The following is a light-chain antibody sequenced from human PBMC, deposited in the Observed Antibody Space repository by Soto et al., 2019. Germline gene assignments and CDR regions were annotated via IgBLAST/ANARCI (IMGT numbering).Light chain of an antibody. CDR2: DVS. J-gene: IGLJ1*01. CDR3: SSYTSSSTLYV. Sequence: LTHPASGSGFPGGAIPITCTGTSSDVGGYNYVSWYQQHPGKAPKLMIYDVSNRPSGVSNRFSGSKSGNTASLTISGLQAEDEADYYCSSYTSSSTLYVFGTGTKVTVL. V-gene: IGLV2-14*01. CDR1: SSDVGGYNY.